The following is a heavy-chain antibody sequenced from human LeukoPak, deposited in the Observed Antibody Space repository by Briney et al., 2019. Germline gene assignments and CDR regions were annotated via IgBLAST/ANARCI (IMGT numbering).Heavy chain of an antibody. CDR2: ISGSGGST. D-gene: IGHD2-15*01. Sequence: PGGSLRLSCAASGFTFSSYAMSWVRQAPGEGLEWVSAISGSGGSTYYADSVKGRFTISRDNSKNTLYLQMNSLRAEDTAVYYCAGGRYCSGGSCYYRYYYYYYMDVWGKGTTVTISS. CDR1: GFTFSSYA. V-gene: IGHV3-23*01. J-gene: IGHJ6*03. CDR3: AGGRYCSGGSCYYRYYYYYYMDV.